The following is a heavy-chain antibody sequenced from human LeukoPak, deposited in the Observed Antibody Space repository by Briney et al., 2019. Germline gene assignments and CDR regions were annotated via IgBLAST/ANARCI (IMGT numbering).Heavy chain of an antibody. CDR2: ISHSGSA. D-gene: IGHD3-3*01. CDR1: GYSISSGYY. CDR3: AKEWLLYSVFDP. V-gene: IGHV4-38-2*02. Sequence: SETLSLTCAVSGYSISSGYYWGWIRPPPGKGLEWISSISHSGSAYYNPSLKSRVTISVDTYKNQFSLRLSSVTAADTAVYYCAKEWLLYSVFDPGGQGTLVTVSS. J-gene: IGHJ5*02.